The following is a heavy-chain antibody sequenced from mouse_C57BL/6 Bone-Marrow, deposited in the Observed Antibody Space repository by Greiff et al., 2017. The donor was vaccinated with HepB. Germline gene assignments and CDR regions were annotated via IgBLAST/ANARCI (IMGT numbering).Heavy chain of an antibody. V-gene: IGHV1-72*01. CDR1: GYTFTSYW. D-gene: IGHD2-3*01. J-gene: IGHJ3*01. CDR2: IDPNSGGT. CDR3: ARDSDDGYPAWFAY. Sequence: QVQLQQPGAELVKPGASVKLSCKASGYTFTSYWTHWVKQRPGRGLEWIGRIDPNSGGTKYNEKFKSKATLTVDKPSSTAYMQLSSLTSEDSAVYYCARDSDDGYPAWFAYWGQGTLVTVSA.